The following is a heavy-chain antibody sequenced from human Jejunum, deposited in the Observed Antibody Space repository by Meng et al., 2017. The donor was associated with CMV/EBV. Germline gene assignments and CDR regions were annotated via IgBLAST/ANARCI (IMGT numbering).Heavy chain of an antibody. V-gene: IGHV3-23*01. CDR1: SSYA. CDR3: AKATYYSDSSGYYYYSDY. D-gene: IGHD3-22*01. J-gene: IGHJ4*02. Sequence: SSYAMSWVRQAPGKGLEGVSAISGSGGSTYYADSVKGRFTITRDNSKNTLYLQMNSLRAEDTAVYYCAKATYYSDSSGYYYYSDYWGQGTLVTVSS. CDR2: ISGSGGST.